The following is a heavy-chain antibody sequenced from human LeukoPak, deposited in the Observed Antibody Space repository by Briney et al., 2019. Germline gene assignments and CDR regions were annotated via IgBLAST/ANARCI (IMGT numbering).Heavy chain of an antibody. D-gene: IGHD5-12*01. Sequence: GGSLRLSCAASGFTFSGYDMHWVRQIIGKGLEWVSGIGTAGDTYYPASVKGRFTISRESAKNSLYLQMNSLRAGDTAVYHCARGTYGGYVGDLDYWGQGTLVTVSS. J-gene: IGHJ4*02. V-gene: IGHV3-13*01. CDR3: ARGTYGGYVGDLDY. CDR2: IGTAGDT. CDR1: GFTFSGYD.